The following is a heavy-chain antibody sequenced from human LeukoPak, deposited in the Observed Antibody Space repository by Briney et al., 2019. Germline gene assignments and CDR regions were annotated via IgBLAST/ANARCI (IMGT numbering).Heavy chain of an antibody. CDR1: GFTDYGLTFSSDW. CDR3: ASSPNWNEAEYYFEH. V-gene: IGHV3-7*01. J-gene: IGHJ4*02. D-gene: IGHD1-1*01. Sequence: PGGSLRLSCAGSGFTDYGLTFSSDWMSWVRQPPGKGLEWVANINQDTIKKYYLDSVKGRFTISRDHAKNSLYLQMNSLRAEDTAVYFCASSPNWNEAEYYFEHWGRGTLVIVAS. CDR2: INQDTIKK.